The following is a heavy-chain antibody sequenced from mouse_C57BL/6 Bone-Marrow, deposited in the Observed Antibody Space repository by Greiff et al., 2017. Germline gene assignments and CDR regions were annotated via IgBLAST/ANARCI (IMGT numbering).Heavy chain of an antibody. V-gene: IGHV14-4*01. CDR3: TTVASIVATPFDD. CDR2: FDPENGDT. Sequence: EVQLQQSGAELVRPGASVKLSCTASGFNIKDDYMHWVKQRPEQGLEWIGWFDPENGDTEYASKFQGTATITANTSSNTAYLQLSSLTSEDTAGYYCTTVASIVATPFDDWGQGTTLTVSS. J-gene: IGHJ2*01. D-gene: IGHD2-10*02. CDR1: GFNIKDDY.